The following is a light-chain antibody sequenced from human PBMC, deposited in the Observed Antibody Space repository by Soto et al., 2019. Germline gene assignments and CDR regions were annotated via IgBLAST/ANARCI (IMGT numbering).Light chain of an antibody. CDR1: SSDVGGYNY. Sequence: QSALTQPASVSGSPGQSITISCTGTSSDVGGYNYVSWYQQHPGKAPKLMIYDVSNRPSGVSNRFSGSKSGNTASLTISGLQAEDESYYYCSSYTSNSIPRYVFVTGTKVTVL. CDR3: SSYTSNSIPRYV. J-gene: IGLJ1*01. CDR2: DVS. V-gene: IGLV2-14*01.